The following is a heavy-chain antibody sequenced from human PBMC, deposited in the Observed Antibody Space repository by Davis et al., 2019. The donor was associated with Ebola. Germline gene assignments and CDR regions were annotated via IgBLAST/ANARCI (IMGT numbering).Heavy chain of an antibody. CDR1: GYTFTGYY. CDR2: INPNSGGT. V-gene: IGHV1-2*04. CDR3: ARCYGDYGYYYYGMDV. J-gene: IGHJ6*02. Sequence: AASVKVSCKASGYTFTGYYMHWVRQAPGQGLEWMGWINPNSGGTNYAQKFQGWVTMTRDTSISTAYMELRSLRSDDTAVYYCARCYGDYGYYYYGMDVWGQGTTVTVSS. D-gene: IGHD4-17*01.